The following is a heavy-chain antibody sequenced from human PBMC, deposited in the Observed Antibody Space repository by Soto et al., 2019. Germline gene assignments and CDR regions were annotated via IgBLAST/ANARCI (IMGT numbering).Heavy chain of an antibody. V-gene: IGHV4-61*08. J-gene: IGHJ5*02. CDR1: GGYVRSGGYY. Sequence: SVTMRLTCTVSGGYVRSGGYYWSWIRQPPGKGLEWIGYIYYSGSTNYNPSLKSRVTISVDTSKNQFSLKLSSVTAADTAVYYCARDFGGYSGYDEDWFDPWGQGTLVTVSS. CDR2: IYYSGST. D-gene: IGHD5-12*01. CDR3: ARDFGGYSGYDEDWFDP.